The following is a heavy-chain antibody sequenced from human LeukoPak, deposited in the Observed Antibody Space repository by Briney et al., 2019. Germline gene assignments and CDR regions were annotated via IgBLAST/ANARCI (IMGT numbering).Heavy chain of an antibody. D-gene: IGHD1-26*01. Sequence: GGSLRLSCATSGFIFSHHGMNWVRQAPGKGLEWVSGIRADAVTTYYADSVKGRFIISRDNSKNTVYLQMNSLRAEDTAVYYCAKDSRHRIVGTTTFLDYWGQGTLVTVSS. CDR2: IRADAVTT. J-gene: IGHJ4*02. V-gene: IGHV3-23*01. CDR3: AKDSRHRIVGTTTFLDY. CDR1: GFIFSHHG.